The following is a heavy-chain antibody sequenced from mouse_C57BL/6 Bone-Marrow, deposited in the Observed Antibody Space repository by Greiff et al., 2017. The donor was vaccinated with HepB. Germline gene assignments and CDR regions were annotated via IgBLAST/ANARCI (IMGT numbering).Heavy chain of an antibody. V-gene: IGHV1-80*01. CDR3: ARGIYYDYDYYAMDY. CDR1: GYAFSSYW. Sequence: QVQLQQSGAELVKPGASVKISCKASGYAFSSYWMNWVKQRPGKGLEWIGQIYPGDGDTNYNGKFKGKATLTADKSSSTAYMQLSSLTSEDSAVYYCARGIYYDYDYYAMDYWGQGTSVTVSS. D-gene: IGHD2-4*01. J-gene: IGHJ4*01. CDR2: IYPGDGDT.